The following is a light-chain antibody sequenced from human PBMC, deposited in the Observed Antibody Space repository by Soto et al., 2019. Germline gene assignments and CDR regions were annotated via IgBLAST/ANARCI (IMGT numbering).Light chain of an antibody. CDR1: SSDVGYYDY. CDR3: SSYVGNNNHYA. J-gene: IGLJ1*01. V-gene: IGLV2-8*01. CDR2: EVT. Sequence: QSVLTQPPSASGSPGQSVTISCTGTSSDVGYYDYVSWYQQHPGKAPKLIIYEVTKRPSGVPDRFSGSKSGNTASLTVSGLQAEDEADYYCSSYVGNNNHYAFGTGTKVTVL.